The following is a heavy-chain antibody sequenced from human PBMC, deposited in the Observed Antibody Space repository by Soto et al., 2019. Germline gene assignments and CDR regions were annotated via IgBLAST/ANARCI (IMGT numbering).Heavy chain of an antibody. CDR2: INSDGSST. D-gene: IGHD2-15*01. V-gene: IGHV3-74*01. CDR3: ARRVVVVNYYYYMDV. J-gene: IGHJ6*03. Sequence: GGSLRLSCAASGFTFSSYWMHWVRQAPGKGLVWVSRINSDGSSTSYADSVKGRFTISRDNAKNTLYLQMNSLRAEDTAVYYCARRVVVVNYYYYMDVWGKGTTVTVSS. CDR1: GFTFSSYW.